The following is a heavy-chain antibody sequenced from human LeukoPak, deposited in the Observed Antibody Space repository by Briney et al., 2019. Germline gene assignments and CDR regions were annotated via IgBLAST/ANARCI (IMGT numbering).Heavy chain of an antibody. CDR2: IYYSGST. J-gene: IGHJ6*03. CDR3: ARDWGVGGRPGYMDV. V-gene: IGHV4-59*01. Sequence: SETLSLTCSVSGASLSHYYWSWIRQPPGKGLEWIGYIYYSGSTNYNPSLKSRVTILVDTSKNQFSLKLSSVTAADTAVYFCARDWGVGGRPGYMDVWGKGTTVTVSS. CDR1: GASLSHYY. D-gene: IGHD6-6*01.